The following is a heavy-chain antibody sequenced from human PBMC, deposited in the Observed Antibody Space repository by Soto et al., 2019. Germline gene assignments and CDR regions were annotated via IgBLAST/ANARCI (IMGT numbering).Heavy chain of an antibody. V-gene: IGHV3-7*01. D-gene: IGHD7-27*01. CDR3: VGRGANSY. J-gene: IGHJ4*02. CDR2: INQHGSET. Sequence: VQLVESGGGLVQPGGSLRLSCATSGFTSTIYWMNWVRQAPGKGLEWVANINQHGSETHYVDSVKGRFTISRDNARNSLYLQMNSLRPEDTAVYYCVGRGANSYWGRGTLVTVSS. CDR1: GFTSTIYW.